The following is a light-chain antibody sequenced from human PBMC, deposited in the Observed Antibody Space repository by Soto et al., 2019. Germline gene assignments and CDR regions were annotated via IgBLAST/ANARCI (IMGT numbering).Light chain of an antibody. CDR1: QDVSND. V-gene: IGKV1-17*02. J-gene: IGKJ1*01. Sequence: DIQMTRSPPSLTASVCDRVTITCRASQDVSNDLGWFQQKPGKAPKRLIFGASNLESGVPSRFSGTGSGTEFILTITNLQPEDFATYYCLQHTYIWSFGQGTKVDI. CDR2: GAS. CDR3: LQHTYIWS.